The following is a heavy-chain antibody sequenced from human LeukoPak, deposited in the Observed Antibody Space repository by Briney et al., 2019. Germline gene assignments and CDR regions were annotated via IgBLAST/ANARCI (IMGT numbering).Heavy chain of an antibody. Sequence: SETLSLTCTVSGDSIASQFWGWIRQPPGKGPEWLGYVSDTGSANYNPSLKTRLTMSIDTSRNQFSLRLSFVTAADTAVYYCARDRHLNSGLFLPRFYYVMDVWGNGTAVTVST. CDR2: VSDTGSA. D-gene: IGHD6-19*01. CDR1: GDSIASQF. V-gene: IGHV4-59*11. CDR3: ARDRHLNSGLFLPRFYYVMDV. J-gene: IGHJ6*04.